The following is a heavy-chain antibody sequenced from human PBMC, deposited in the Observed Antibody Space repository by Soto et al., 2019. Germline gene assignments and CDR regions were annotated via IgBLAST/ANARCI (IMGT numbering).Heavy chain of an antibody. Sequence: ASVKVSCKXSGYTFTSYAMHWVRQAPGQRLEWMGWINAGNGNTKYSQKFQGRVTITRDTSASTAYMELSSLRSEDTAVYYCAREINCSGGSCSLHFYYYYGMDVWGQGTTVTVSS. CDR2: INAGNGNT. J-gene: IGHJ6*02. V-gene: IGHV1-3*01. CDR1: GYTFTSYA. D-gene: IGHD2-15*01. CDR3: AREINCSGGSCSLHFYYYYGMDV.